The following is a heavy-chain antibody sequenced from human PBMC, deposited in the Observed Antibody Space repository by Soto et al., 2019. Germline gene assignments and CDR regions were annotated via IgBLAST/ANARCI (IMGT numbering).Heavy chain of an antibody. CDR2: ISGSGGST. D-gene: IGHD2-2*01. J-gene: IGHJ4*02. CDR1: GFTFSSYA. Sequence: GGSLRLSCAASGFTFSSYAMSWVRQAPGKGLEWVSAISGSGGSTYYADSVKGRFTISRDNSKNTLYLQMNSLRAEDTAVYYCAKDSGVIVVVPAAYDYWGQGTLVTVSS. CDR3: AKDSGVIVVVPAAYDY. V-gene: IGHV3-23*01.